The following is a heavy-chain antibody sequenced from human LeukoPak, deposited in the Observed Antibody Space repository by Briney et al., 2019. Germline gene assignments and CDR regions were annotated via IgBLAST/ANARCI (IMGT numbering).Heavy chain of an antibody. CDR2: ISPSSSSI. Sequence: GGSLRLSCAASGFTFSSYGMNWVRQAPGKGLEWVSFISPSSSSIYYADSGKGRFTISRDNAKNSLYLQMNSLRAEDTAVYYCAREHTPYGSGCTAAYWGQGTLVTVSS. CDR3: AREHTPYGSGCTAAY. V-gene: IGHV3-48*01. D-gene: IGHD6-19*01. CDR1: GFTFSSYG. J-gene: IGHJ4*02.